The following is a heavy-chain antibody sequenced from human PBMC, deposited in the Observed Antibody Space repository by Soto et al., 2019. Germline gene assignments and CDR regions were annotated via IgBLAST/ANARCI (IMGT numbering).Heavy chain of an antibody. CDR2: IYYSGST. CDR1: GGSVSSGSYY. D-gene: IGHD6-13*01. V-gene: IGHV4-61*01. J-gene: IGHJ4*02. Sequence: SETLSLTCTVSGGSVSSGSYYWSWIRQPPGKGLEWIGYIYYSGSTNYNPSLKSRVTISVDTSKNQFSLKLSSVTAADTAVYYCASRTGYSSSWQGGYYFDYWGQGTLVTVSS. CDR3: ASRTGYSSSWQGGYYFDY.